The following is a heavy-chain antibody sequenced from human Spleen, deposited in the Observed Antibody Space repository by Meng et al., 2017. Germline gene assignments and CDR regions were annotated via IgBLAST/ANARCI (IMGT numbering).Heavy chain of an antibody. CDR3: LRGSGGSV. CDR1: GGSISSYY. V-gene: IGHV4-59*12. Sequence: QVQLQESGPGLVKPSETLSLTCTVSGGSISSYYRSWIRQPPGKGPEWIGEINHSGSTNYNPSLKSRVTISVDTSKNQFSLKLSSVTAADTAVYYCLRGSGGSVWGQGTLVTVSS. J-gene: IGHJ1*01. CDR2: INHSGST. D-gene: IGHD3-10*01.